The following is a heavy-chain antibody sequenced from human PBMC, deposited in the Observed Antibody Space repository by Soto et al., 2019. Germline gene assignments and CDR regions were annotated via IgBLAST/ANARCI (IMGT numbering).Heavy chain of an antibody. V-gene: IGHV3-11*06. J-gene: IGHJ4*02. CDR1: GFTFSDYY. Sequence: LRLSCVSSGFTFSDYYMSWVRQAPGKGLEWLSYSSNSGTYTKYAGSVKGRFSISRDNAKTSLHLQINSLRGEYTAVYYCARSGDNYNVLDYWGKGTPVTVPQ. D-gene: IGHD3-10*02. CDR2: SSNSGTYT. CDR3: ARSGDNYNVLDY.